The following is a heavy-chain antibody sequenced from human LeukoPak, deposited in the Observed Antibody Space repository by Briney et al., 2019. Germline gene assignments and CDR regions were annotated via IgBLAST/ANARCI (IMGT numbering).Heavy chain of an antibody. Sequence: PGGSLRLSCAASGFTFSSFGMHWVRQAPGKGLEWVAVIWYDGGNKYYADSVKGRFTISRDNSKNTLSLQMNSLRADDTAVYYCASDHGAYWGQGTLVTVSS. CDR2: IWYDGGNK. CDR1: GFTFSSFG. CDR3: ASDHGAY. J-gene: IGHJ4*02. D-gene: IGHD1-26*01. V-gene: IGHV3-33*01.